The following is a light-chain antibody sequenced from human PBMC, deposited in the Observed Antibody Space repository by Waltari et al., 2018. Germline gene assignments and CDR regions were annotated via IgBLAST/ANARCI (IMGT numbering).Light chain of an antibody. CDR3: QQYYTILRT. V-gene: IGKV4-1*01. CDR1: QSVLYSSNNKNF. CDR2: WAS. J-gene: IGKJ1*01. Sequence: DIVMTQSPDSLAVSLGERATINCKSSQSVLYSSNNKNFLAWYQQKPRQPPRLLIYWASTRESGVPDRFSGSGSGTNFTLTINSLQAEDVAVYYCQQYYTILRTFGQGTKVKIK.